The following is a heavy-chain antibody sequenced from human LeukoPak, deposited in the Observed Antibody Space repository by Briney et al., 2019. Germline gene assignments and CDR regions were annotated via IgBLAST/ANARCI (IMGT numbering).Heavy chain of an antibody. V-gene: IGHV4-34*01. D-gene: IGHD3-9*01. CDR1: GGSFSGYY. CDR2: INHSGST. Sequence: SETLSLTCAVYGGSFSGYYWSWIRQPPGKGLEWIGEINHSGSTNYNPSLKSRATISVDTSKNQFSPKLSSVTAADTAVYYCARCPTRLVISHAIDYWGQGTLVTVSS. CDR3: ARCPTRLVISHAIDY. J-gene: IGHJ4*02.